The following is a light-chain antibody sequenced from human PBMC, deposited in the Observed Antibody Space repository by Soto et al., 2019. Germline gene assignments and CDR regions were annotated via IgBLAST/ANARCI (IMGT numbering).Light chain of an antibody. Sequence: QSVLTQPPSVSGAPGQRVTISCTGSSSNIGAGYDVHWYQQLPGTAPKLLIYGNSNRPSGVPDRFSGSKSGTSASLAITGLQAEEGPDYCCRSYAGSRGGWVFGGGTKLPVL. V-gene: IGLV1-40*01. CDR3: RSYAGSRGGWV. J-gene: IGLJ2*01. CDR2: GNS. CDR1: SSNIGAGYD.